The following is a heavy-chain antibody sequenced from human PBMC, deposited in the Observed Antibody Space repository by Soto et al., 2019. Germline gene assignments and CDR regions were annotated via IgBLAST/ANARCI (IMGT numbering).Heavy chain of an antibody. Sequence: PGGSLRFSCAASVFTFSSYSMCLVRLAPGKGLECVSAISVSGGSRYYADSVKGRFTISRNHPNNALNMKMNSLRASKTALYYRSTNSPVYRGSTGNFADRGHGATVTVSS. CDR3: STNSPVYRGSTGNFAD. CDR2: ISVSGGSR. V-gene: IGHV3-23*01. J-gene: IGHJ6*02. D-gene: IGHD1-26*01. CDR1: VFTFSSYS.